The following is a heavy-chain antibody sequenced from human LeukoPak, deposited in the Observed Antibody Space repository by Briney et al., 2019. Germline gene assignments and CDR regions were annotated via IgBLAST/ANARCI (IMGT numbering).Heavy chain of an antibody. CDR2: ISGSGGST. CDR1: GFTFSSYA. Sequence: GGSLRLSCAASGFTFSSYAMTWVRQAPGKGLEWVSAISGSGGSTYYADSVKGRFTISRDNSKDRLYLQMNSLRAEDTAVYYCARHDSRFRIDYWGQGTLVTVSS. J-gene: IGHJ4*02. D-gene: IGHD3-22*01. CDR3: ARHDSRFRIDY. V-gene: IGHV3-23*01.